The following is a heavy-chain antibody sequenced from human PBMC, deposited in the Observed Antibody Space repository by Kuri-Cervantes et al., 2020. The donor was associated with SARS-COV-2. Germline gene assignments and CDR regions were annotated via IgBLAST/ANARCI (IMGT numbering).Heavy chain of an antibody. Sequence: ASVKVSCKASGYTFSSYAIYWVRQAPGQRLEWMGWINTDNGNTKYSQKLQDRVTITRDRSAGTAYMELSSLRSEDTAVYYCARVPGFGVVQPAIDYWGQGTLVTVSS. D-gene: IGHD3-3*01. CDR1: GYTFSSYA. CDR3: ARVPGFGVVQPAIDY. CDR2: INTDNGNT. J-gene: IGHJ4*02. V-gene: IGHV1-3*04.